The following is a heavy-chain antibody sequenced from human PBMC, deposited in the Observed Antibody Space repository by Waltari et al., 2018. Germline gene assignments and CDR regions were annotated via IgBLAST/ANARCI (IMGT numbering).Heavy chain of an antibody. J-gene: IGHJ4*02. Sequence: EVDMVESGGDLVLSGGSLRLSCGASAFSFCNNWMSWVRQVPGQGLERVASISQDGSDRRYVDSVKGRFTISRDNAKNSLYLQMTSLRGEDTALYYCARDPFFGAYDYWGQGTLVTVSS. V-gene: IGHV3-7*01. CDR3: ARDPFFGAYDY. CDR2: ISQDGSDR. D-gene: IGHD3-10*01. CDR1: AFSFCNNW.